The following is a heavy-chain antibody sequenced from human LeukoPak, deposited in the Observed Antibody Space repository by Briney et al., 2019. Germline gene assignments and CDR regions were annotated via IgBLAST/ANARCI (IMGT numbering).Heavy chain of an antibody. CDR1: GFTFDDYA. CDR3: AKDLNWGGR. J-gene: IGHJ4*02. CDR2: ISGSGVT. D-gene: IGHD7-27*01. Sequence: PGGSLRLSCAASGFTFDDYAMTWVRQAPGKGLEWVSGISGSGVTDYADSVKGRFTISRDNSKNTLYLQMNSLRAEDTAVYYCAKDLNWGGRWGQGTLVTVSS. V-gene: IGHV3-23*01.